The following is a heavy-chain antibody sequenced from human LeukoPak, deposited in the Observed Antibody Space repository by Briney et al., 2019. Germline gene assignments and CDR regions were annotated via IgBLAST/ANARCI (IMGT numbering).Heavy chain of an antibody. V-gene: IGHV4-39*01. J-gene: IGHJ4*02. CDR2: IYYSGRT. CDR3: ARRKYYTIEN. CDR1: GDSISSSGYY. D-gene: IGHD3-10*01. Sequence: SETLSLTCTVSGDSISSSGYYWGWIRQPPGKGLEWIASIYYSGRTYYDPSLKSRITISVDSSKNQFSLRLSSVTAADTAVYYCARRKYYTIENWGQGTLVTVSS.